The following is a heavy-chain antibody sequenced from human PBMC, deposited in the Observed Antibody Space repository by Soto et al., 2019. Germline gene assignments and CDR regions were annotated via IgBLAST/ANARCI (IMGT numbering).Heavy chain of an antibody. J-gene: IGHJ4*02. CDR1: GYTLTELS. Sequence: AASVKVSWKVSGYTLTELSMHWVRQAPGKGLEWMGGFDPEDGETIYAQKFQGRVTMTEDTSTDTAYMELSSLRSEDTAVYYCATGLGHLGLFDYWGQGTLVTVSS. V-gene: IGHV1-24*01. CDR3: ATGLGHLGLFDY. CDR2: FDPEDGET.